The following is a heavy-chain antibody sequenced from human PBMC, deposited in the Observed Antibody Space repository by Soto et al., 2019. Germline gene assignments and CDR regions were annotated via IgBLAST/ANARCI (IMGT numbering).Heavy chain of an antibody. CDR3: TSNRDSRRGWADVDH. CDR1: GFTFSGYG. V-gene: IGHV3-33*01. J-gene: IGHJ4*02. D-gene: IGHD4-4*01. CDR2: IGFDGSNK. Sequence: QVQLVESGGGVVKPGTSLRLSCAVSGFTFSGYGMHWVRQAPGKGLEWVAVIGFDGSNKNYADSVKGRFTISRDDSKKILALQMNSPRAEDTAVYYSTSNRDSRRGWADVDHWGQGTLVTVSS.